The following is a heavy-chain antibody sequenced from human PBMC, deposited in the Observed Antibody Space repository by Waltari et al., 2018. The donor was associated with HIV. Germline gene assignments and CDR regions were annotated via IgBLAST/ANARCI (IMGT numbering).Heavy chain of an antibody. CDR2: INPNSVGT. J-gene: IGHJ4*02. V-gene: IGHV1-2*02. D-gene: IGHD6-6*01. CDR3: ARDGYSSSMGPDDY. CDR1: GYTFTGSY. Sequence: QVQLVQSGAEVKKPGASVKVSCKASGYTFTGSYMHWVRQAPGQGLEWMGWINPNSVGTNYAQKFQGRVTMTRDTSISTAYMELSRLRSDDTAVYYCARDGYSSSMGPDDYWGQGTLVTVSS.